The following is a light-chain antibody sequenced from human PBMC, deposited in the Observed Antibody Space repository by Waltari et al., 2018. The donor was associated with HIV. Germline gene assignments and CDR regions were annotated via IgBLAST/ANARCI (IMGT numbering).Light chain of an antibody. Sequence: YELTQPSSVSVSPGQTARITCSGDVLTEKYARWSQQKAGQAPVLVIYKYTERPPGIPERFSGSTSGTTITLTIRVAQVEDEADYYCYCPPDNNLGIFGGGTRLTVL. V-gene: IGLV3-27*01. CDR3: YCPPDNNLGI. J-gene: IGLJ2*01. CDR2: KYT. CDR1: VLTEKY.